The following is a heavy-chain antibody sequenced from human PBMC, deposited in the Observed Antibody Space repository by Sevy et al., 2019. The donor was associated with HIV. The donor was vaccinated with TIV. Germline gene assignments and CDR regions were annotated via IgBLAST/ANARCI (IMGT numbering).Heavy chain of an antibody. CDR3: ARRLAAAGGGNEYFQP. J-gene: IGHJ1*01. CDR2: MSYNGNS. V-gene: IGHV4-39*01. D-gene: IGHD6-13*01. Sequence: SETLSLTCTVSGGSINNKAYYWAWIRQPLGKGLEWIGSMSYNGNSYYNPSLNCRVTISLDTSKNQFSLRLTFVTAADTAVYYCARRLAAAGGGNEYFQPWGQGTLVTVSS. CDR1: GGSINNKAYY.